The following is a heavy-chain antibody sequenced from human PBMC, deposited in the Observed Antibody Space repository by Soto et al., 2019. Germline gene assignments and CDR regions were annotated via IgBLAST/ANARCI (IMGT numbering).Heavy chain of an antibody. J-gene: IGHJ4*02. CDR3: APGFGAFDY. CDR2: ISYDGSNK. Sequence: QVQLVESGGGVVQPGRSLRLSCAASGFTFSSYGMHWVRQAPGKGLEWVAVISYDGSNKYYADSVKGRFTISRDNSKNTLCLQMNSLRAEDTALYYCAPGFGAFDYWGQGTLVTVSS. D-gene: IGHD3-10*01. V-gene: IGHV3-30*03. CDR1: GFTFSSYG.